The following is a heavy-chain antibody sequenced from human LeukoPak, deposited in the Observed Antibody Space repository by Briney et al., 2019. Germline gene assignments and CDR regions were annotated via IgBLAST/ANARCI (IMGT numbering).Heavy chain of an antibody. CDR2: ISWNSGSI. V-gene: IGHV3-9*03. J-gene: IGHJ3*02. CDR1: GFTFDDYA. D-gene: IGHD5/OR15-5a*01. Sequence: GGSLRLSCAASGFTFDDYAMHWVRQAPGKGLEWVSSISWNSGSIVYADSVKGRFSISRDNAKNSLFLQMNSLRAEDMALYYCVKSLVSRSWLFDAFDIWGQGTMVTVSS. CDR3: VKSLVSRSWLFDAFDI.